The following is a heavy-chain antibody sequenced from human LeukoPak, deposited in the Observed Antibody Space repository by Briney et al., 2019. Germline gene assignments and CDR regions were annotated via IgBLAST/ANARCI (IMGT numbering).Heavy chain of an antibody. CDR2: INPNSCDT. CDR3: ARDRHWNQGNFDY. V-gene: IGHV1-2*02. D-gene: IGHD1-1*01. J-gene: IGHJ4*02. CDR1: GYTITGYY. Sequence: ASVNVSCKASGYTITGYYIHWVRQAPGQGLEWMGWINPNSCDTNYAQKFQGRVSITRDTSINTAFMDLSRLNSDDTAVYYCARDRHWNQGNFDYWGQGTLVTVSS.